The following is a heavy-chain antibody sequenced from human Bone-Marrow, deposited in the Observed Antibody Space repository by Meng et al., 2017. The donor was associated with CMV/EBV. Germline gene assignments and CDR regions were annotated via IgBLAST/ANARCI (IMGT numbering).Heavy chain of an antibody. CDR1: GGSISSSNW. CDR3: ARGVPRSSGYIPAVNWYFDL. J-gene: IGHJ2*01. D-gene: IGHD3-22*01. CDR2: IYHSGST. Sequence: SETLSLTCAVSGGSISSSNWWSWVRQPPGKGLEWIGEIYHSGSTNYNPSLKSRVTISVDTSKNQFSLKLSSVTAADTAVYYCARGVPRSSGYIPAVNWYFDLWGRGTLVTVSS. V-gene: IGHV4-4*02.